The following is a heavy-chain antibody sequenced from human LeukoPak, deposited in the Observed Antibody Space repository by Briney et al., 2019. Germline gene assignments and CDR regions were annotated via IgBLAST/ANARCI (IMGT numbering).Heavy chain of an antibody. CDR2: IYSGGST. Sequence: PGGSLRLSCAASGFTVSSNYMSWVRQAPGKGLEWVSVIYSGGSTYYADSVKGRFTISRDNSKNMLYLQMNSLRAEDTAVYYCASGVDIVATLDYWGQGTLVTVSS. CDR1: GFTVSSNY. V-gene: IGHV3-66*01. J-gene: IGHJ4*02. D-gene: IGHD5-12*01. CDR3: ASGVDIVATLDY.